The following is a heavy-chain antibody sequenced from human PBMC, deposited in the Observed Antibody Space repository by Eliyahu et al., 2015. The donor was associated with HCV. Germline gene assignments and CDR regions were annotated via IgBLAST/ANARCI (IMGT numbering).Heavy chain of an antibody. V-gene: IGHV3-11*01. D-gene: IGHD3-10*01. CDR1: GXTFXAYY. CDR3: ARDQEDYYGSGGFWGY. J-gene: IGHJ4*02. CDR2: ISXSGSTI. Sequence: QVXLVESGGGLVKPGGSLRLSCAASGXTFXAYYMSWIRQAPGKGLEWVSYISXSGSTIYYADSVKGRFTISRDNAKNXLYLQMNSLRAEDTAVYYCARDQEDYYGSGGFWGYWGQGTLVTVSS.